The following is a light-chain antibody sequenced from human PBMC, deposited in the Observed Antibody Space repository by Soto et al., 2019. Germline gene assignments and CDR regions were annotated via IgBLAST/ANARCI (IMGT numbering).Light chain of an antibody. CDR1: QSVSSY. Sequence: EIVFTQSPATLSLSPGERATLSCRASQSVSSYLAWYQQKPGQAPRLLIYGASSRATGIPDRFSGSGSGTEFTLTISSPQSEDFAVYYCQQYNDWPRTFGQGTKVDI. CDR2: GAS. V-gene: IGKV3D-15*01. CDR3: QQYNDWPRT. J-gene: IGKJ1*01.